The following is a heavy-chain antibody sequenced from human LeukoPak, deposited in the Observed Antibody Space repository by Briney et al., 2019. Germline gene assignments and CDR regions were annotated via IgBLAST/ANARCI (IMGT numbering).Heavy chain of an antibody. Sequence: PGGSLRLSCAASGFTFSSYAMSWARQATGKGLEWVSAISGSGGSTYYADSVKGRFTISRDNSKNTLYLQMNSLSAEDTAVYYCAKMARVTRYYFDYWGQGTLVTVSS. D-gene: IGHD4-17*01. J-gene: IGHJ4*02. CDR1: GFTFSSYA. V-gene: IGHV3-23*01. CDR3: AKMARVTRYYFDY. CDR2: ISGSGGST.